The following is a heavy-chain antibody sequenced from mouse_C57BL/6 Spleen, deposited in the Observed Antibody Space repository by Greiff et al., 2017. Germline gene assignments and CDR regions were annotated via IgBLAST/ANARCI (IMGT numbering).Heavy chain of an antibody. CDR2: IYPRSGNT. CDR3: ARDRDNYGSIPAWFAY. CDR1: GYTFTSYG. V-gene: IGHV1-81*01. J-gene: IGHJ3*01. Sequence: VQLQQSGAELARPGASVKLSCKASGYTFTSYGISWVKQRTGQGLEWIGEIYPRSGNTYYNEKFKGKATLTADKSSSTAYMELRSLTSEDSAVYFCARDRDNYGSIPAWFAYWGQGTLVTVSA. D-gene: IGHD1-1*01.